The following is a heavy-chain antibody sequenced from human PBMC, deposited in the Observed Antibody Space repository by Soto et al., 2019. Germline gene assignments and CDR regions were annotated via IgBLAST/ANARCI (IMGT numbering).Heavy chain of an antibody. CDR3: ARPPGYFTISSLDP. D-gene: IGHD2-8*01. V-gene: IGHV4-4*02. Sequence: SETLSLTCAVSGDSISSVNWWSWVRQSPGQGPEWIGDIYHTGITNYNPSLQSRVTISVDKFKNEFSLNLTSVTAADTAVYYCARPPGYFTISSLDPWGQGPLVTVSS. CDR2: IYHTGIT. CDR1: GDSISSVNW. J-gene: IGHJ5*02.